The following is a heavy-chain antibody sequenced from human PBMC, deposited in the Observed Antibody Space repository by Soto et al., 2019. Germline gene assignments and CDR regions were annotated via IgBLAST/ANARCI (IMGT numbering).Heavy chain of an antibody. V-gene: IGHV1-2*02. J-gene: IGHJ4*02. CDR2: IGPESGAT. CDR3: GRGRSGQIVVFY. Sequence: QAQLVQSGAEVKKPGASVKVSCKASGYTFTGHYIHWVRQAPEQGPEWMGEIGPESGATRYAQKFQGRVTMTRAMSITTVYMELNNLSPDDTAVYYCGRGRSGQIVVFYWGQGTPVTVSS. D-gene: IGHD1-26*01. CDR1: GYTFTGHY.